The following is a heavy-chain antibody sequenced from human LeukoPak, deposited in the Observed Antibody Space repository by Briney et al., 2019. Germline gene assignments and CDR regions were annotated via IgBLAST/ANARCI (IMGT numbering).Heavy chain of an antibody. V-gene: IGHV3-23*01. J-gene: IGHJ6*02. CDR2: ISSSGGST. D-gene: IGHD5-12*01. CDR1: GFTFSSYA. Sequence: PGGSLRLSCAASGFTFSSYAMSWVRQAPGKGLEWVSTISSSGGSTYYPDSVKGRFTVSRDNSKNTLYLQMNSLRAEDTAVYYCAKESGHDFYYDMDVWGQGTTVTVSS. CDR3: AKESGHDFYYDMDV.